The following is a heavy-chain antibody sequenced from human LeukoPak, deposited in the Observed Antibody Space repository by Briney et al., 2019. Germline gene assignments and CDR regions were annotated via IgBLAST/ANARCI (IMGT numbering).Heavy chain of an antibody. V-gene: IGHV4-39*07. J-gene: IGHJ5*02. Sequence: PSETLSLTCTVSGGSISTSNYYWGWVRQPPGKGLEWIGNIFYSGSTYYSPSLKSRVTISVDTSKNQFSLKLSSVTAADTAVYYCARQWFRDTAENWFDPWGHGTLVTVSS. CDR2: IFYSGST. D-gene: IGHD5-18*01. CDR3: ARQWFRDTAENWFDP. CDR1: GGSISTSNYY.